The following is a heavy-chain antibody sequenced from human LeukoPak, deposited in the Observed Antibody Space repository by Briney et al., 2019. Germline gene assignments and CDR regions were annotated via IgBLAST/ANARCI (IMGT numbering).Heavy chain of an antibody. D-gene: IGHD1-26*01. CDR1: GDSIRNYY. V-gene: IGHV4-39*01. J-gene: IGHJ4*02. Sequence: PSETLSLTCTVSGDSIRNYYWGWIRQPPGKGLEWIASIYYSGSTYYNPSLKSRVTISVDTSKNQFSLKLSSVTAADTAVYYCARVGATRPRFDYWGQGTLVTVSS. CDR3: ARVGATRPRFDY. CDR2: IYYSGST.